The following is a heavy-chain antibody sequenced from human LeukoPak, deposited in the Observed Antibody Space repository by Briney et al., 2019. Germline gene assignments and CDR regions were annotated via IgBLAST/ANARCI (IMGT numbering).Heavy chain of an antibody. CDR1: GGTFSSYA. V-gene: IGHV1-69*13. Sequence: GASVKVSCKASGGTFSSYAISWVRQAPGQGLEWMGGIIPIFGTANYAQKFQGRVTITADESTSTAYMELSSLRSEDTAVYYCAKPTSGYSSSWNAFDIWGQGTMVTVSS. J-gene: IGHJ3*02. D-gene: IGHD6-13*01. CDR3: AKPTSGYSSSWNAFDI. CDR2: IIPIFGTA.